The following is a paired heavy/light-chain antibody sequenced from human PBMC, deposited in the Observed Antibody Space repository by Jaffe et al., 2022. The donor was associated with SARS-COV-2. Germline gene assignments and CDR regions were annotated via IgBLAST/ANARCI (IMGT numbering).Heavy chain of an antibody. J-gene: IGHJ5*02. V-gene: IGHV2-5*01. D-gene: IGHD3-10*01. CDR3: AHRPLITMVRGVSLFSWFDP. Sequence: QITLKESGPTLVKPTQTLTLTCTFSGFSLSTSGVGVGWIRQPPGKALEWLALIYWNDDKRYSPSLKSRLTITKDTSKNQVVLTMTNMDPVDTATYYCAHRPLITMVRGVSLFSWFDPWGQGTLVTVSS. CDR1: GFSLSTSGVG. CDR2: IYWNDDK.
Light chain of an antibody. CDR1: ALPKQY. J-gene: IGLJ2*01. CDR2: KDS. CDR3: QSADSSGTSFVV. V-gene: IGLV3-25*03. Sequence: SYELTQPPSVSVSPGQTARITCSGDALPKQYAYWYQQKPGQAPVLVIYKDSERPSGIPERFSGSSSGTTVTLTISGVQAEDEADYYCQSADSSGTSFVVFGGGTKLTVL.